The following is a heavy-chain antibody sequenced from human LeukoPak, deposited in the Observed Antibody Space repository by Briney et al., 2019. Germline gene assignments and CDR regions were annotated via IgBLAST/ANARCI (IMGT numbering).Heavy chain of an antibody. J-gene: IGHJ2*01. CDR3: ARVEMATITPGYWYFDL. CDR2: IYYSGST. Sequence: SETLSLTCTVSGGSISSYYWSWIRQPPGKGLEWIGYIYYSGSTNYNPSLKSRVTISVDTSKNQFSLKLSSVTAADTAVYYCARVEMATITPGYWYFDLWGRGTLVTVSS. V-gene: IGHV4-59*12. D-gene: IGHD5-24*01. CDR1: GGSISSYY.